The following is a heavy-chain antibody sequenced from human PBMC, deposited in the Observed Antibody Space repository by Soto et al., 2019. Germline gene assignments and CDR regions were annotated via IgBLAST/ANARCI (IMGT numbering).Heavy chain of an antibody. CDR2: ISENGGIT. V-gene: IGHV3-74*01. Sequence: EVQLVESGGGLVQPGGSLRLSCAAYGFTFSTYWMQWVRQVPGEGLVWVSSISENGGITVYADSVKGRFTISRDNAKNTLYLQMDGLRVEDTAIYYCAREYYSSGTHWGQGTLVTVST. J-gene: IGHJ1*01. D-gene: IGHD3-10*01. CDR1: GFTFSTYW. CDR3: AREYYSSGTH.